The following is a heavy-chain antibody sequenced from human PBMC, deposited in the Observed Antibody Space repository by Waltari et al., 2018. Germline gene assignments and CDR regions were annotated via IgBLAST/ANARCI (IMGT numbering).Heavy chain of an antibody. J-gene: IGHJ4*02. CDR2: FSCEGSTT. CDR1: GFTFDDYA. D-gene: IGHD6-19*01. Sequence: EVQLVESGGVVVQPGGSLRLSCAASGFTFDDYAMHWVRQAPGEGLECVSLFSCEGSTTSYSDSLKCRFTISRDNCKNSLFLQMISLSSEVNALYYCAKDSRCYSGWVDYCGQGTLVTVSS. V-gene: IGHV3-43D*03. CDR3: AKDSRCYSGWVDY.